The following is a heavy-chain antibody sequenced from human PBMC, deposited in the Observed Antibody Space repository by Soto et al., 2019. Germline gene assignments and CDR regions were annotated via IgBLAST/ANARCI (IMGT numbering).Heavy chain of an antibody. Sequence: EVQLVESGGGLIQPGGSLRLSCAASGFTVSSNYMTWVRQAPGKGLEWVSVIYSGGRTYYADSVKGRFTISRDNSKNTLYLQMNSLRAEDTAVYYCARGIPRGYSYGSYYFDYGGQGTLVTVSS. CDR3: ARGIPRGYSYGSYYFDY. J-gene: IGHJ4*02. CDR1: GFTVSSNY. D-gene: IGHD5-18*01. CDR2: IYSGGRT. V-gene: IGHV3-53*01.